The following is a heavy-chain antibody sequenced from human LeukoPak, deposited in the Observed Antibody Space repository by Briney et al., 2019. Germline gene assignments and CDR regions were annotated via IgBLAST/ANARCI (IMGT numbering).Heavy chain of an antibody. V-gene: IGHV4-61*01. CDR2: VDYTGIT. J-gene: IGHJ4*02. CDR1: GSSINNGFSY. CDR3: AREGDQGYYGPLAY. Sequence: SETLSLTCTVSGSSINNGFSYWSWIRQPPGKGLEWIGYVDYTGITKYNPSLKSRVTISVDTSENQFSLRLSSVTAADTAVFYCAREGDQGYYGPLAYWGQGTLVTVSS. D-gene: IGHD3-10*01.